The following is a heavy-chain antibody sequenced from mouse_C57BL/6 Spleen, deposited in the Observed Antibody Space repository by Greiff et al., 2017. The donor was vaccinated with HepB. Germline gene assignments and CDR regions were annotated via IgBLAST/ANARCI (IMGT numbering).Heavy chain of an antibody. J-gene: IGHJ2*01. D-gene: IGHD4-1*01. CDR2: ISDGGSYT. CDR1: GFTFSSYA. CDR3: ARDHNWGFDY. V-gene: IGHV5-4*01. Sequence: EVKLVESGGGLVKPGGSLKLSCAASGFTFSSYAMSWVRQTPEKRLEWVATISDGGSYTYYPDNVKGRFTISRDNAKNNLYLQMSHLKSEDTAMYYCARDHNWGFDYWGQGTTLTVSS.